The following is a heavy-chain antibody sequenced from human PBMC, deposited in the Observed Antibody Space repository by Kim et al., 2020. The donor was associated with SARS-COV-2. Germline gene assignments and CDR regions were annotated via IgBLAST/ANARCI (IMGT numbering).Heavy chain of an antibody. CDR2: IDPTGGDS. D-gene: IGHD2-8*02. CDR3: ARNLGYCTVSSCPGMDV. CDR1: GYIFTTYY. J-gene: IGHJ6*02. V-gene: IGHV1-46*01. Sequence: ASVKVSCKASGYIFTTYYIQWVRQAPGQGLEWMGKIDPTGGDSFYAQKFQGRVSVTRDTSTRTVYMELSSLRSEDTAVYYCARNLGYCTVSSCPGMDVWGQGTTVSVSS.